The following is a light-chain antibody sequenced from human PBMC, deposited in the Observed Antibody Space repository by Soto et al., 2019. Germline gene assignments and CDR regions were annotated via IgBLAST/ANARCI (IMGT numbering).Light chain of an antibody. Sequence: EIVLTQSPGTLSLSPGERATLSCRASQTISSNYLAWYQQRPGQPPRLLFYGASSRATGIPDRFSGSGSGTDFTLTITRLEPEDFAVYYCQQYCSSRTFGQGTKVEVK. CDR2: GAS. J-gene: IGKJ1*01. CDR1: QTISSNY. V-gene: IGKV3-20*01. CDR3: QQYCSSRT.